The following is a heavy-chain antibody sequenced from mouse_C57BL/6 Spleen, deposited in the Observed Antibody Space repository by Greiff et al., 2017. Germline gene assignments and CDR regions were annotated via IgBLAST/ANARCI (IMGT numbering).Heavy chain of an antibody. D-gene: IGHD1-1*01. J-gene: IGHJ1*03. Sequence: VMLVESGPGLVQPSQSLSITCTVSGFSLTSYGVHWVRQSPGKGLEWLGLIWRGGSTDYNAAFMSRLSITNDNSKSQVFFKMNSLQADDTAIYYCARVVEGYFDVWGTGTTVTVSS. V-gene: IGHV2-5*01. CDR2: IWRGGST. CDR1: GFSLTSYG. CDR3: ARVVEGYFDV.